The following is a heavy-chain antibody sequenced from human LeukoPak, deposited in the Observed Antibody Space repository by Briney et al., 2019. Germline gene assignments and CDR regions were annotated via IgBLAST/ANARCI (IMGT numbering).Heavy chain of an antibody. CDR1: GFTFSSYG. Sequence: GGSLRPSCAASGFTFSSYGMHWVRQAPGKGLEWVAVIWYDGSNKYYADSVKGRFTISRDNSKNTLYLQMNSLRAEDTAVYYCAREAPYYDILTGYYSPKGYFDYWGQGTLVTVSS. CDR3: AREAPYYDILTGYYSPKGYFDY. CDR2: IWYDGSNK. D-gene: IGHD3-9*01. V-gene: IGHV3-33*01. J-gene: IGHJ4*02.